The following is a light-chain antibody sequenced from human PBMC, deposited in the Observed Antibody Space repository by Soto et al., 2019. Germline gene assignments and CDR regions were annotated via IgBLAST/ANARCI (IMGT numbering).Light chain of an antibody. CDR2: GAS. CDR3: QQHKSWYD. CDR1: QSVGSS. Sequence: EIVLTQSPATLSLSPGERATLSCRASQSVGSSLVWYQQKPGQAPRLLIYGASNRATGVPARFSGSGSGTDFTLTISSLEPEDCAVYYCQQHKSWYDFGQGTNLEIK. V-gene: IGKV3-11*01. J-gene: IGKJ2*01.